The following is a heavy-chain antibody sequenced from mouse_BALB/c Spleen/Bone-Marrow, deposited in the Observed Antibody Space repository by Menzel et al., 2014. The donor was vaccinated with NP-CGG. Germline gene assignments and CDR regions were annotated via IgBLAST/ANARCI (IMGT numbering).Heavy chain of an antibody. J-gene: IGHJ4*01. CDR2: IIPSSGYT. CDR1: GYTFTRYT. V-gene: IGHV1-4*01. CDR3: TIRYYAMDY. D-gene: IGHD1-1*01. Sequence: VQPQQSGAELARPGASVKMSCQASGYTFTRYTMHWEKQRPGQGLEWIGYIIPSSGYTNYNQKFKDKATLTADKSSSTAYMQLSSLTSEDSAVYYCTIRYYAMDYWGQGTSVTVSS.